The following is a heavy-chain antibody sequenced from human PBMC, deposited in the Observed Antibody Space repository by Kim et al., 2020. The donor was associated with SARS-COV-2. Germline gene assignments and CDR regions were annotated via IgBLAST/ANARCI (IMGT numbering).Heavy chain of an antibody. Sequence: QKFQGRVTMTRDTSTSTVYMELSSLRSEDTAVYYCARDPLWFGELLGADYWGQGTLVTVSS. CDR3: ARDPLWFGELLGADY. D-gene: IGHD3-10*01. J-gene: IGHJ4*02. V-gene: IGHV1-46*01.